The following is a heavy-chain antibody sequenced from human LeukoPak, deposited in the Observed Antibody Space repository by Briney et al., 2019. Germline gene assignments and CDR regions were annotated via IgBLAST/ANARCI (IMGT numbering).Heavy chain of an antibody. J-gene: IGHJ6*02. Sequence: PGGSLRLSCVASGIDVSTDYITWVRQAPGKGLEWVSIIYSEGTTYYADSVKGRFSISRDTSKNTVTLQMSSLRAEDTAVYYCARDRFNGMDVWGQGTTVTVSS. D-gene: IGHD3-3*01. CDR1: GIDVSTDY. CDR2: IYSEGTT. V-gene: IGHV3-66*01. CDR3: ARDRFNGMDV.